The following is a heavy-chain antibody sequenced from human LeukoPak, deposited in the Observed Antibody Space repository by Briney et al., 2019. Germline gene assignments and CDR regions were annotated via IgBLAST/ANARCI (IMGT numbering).Heavy chain of an antibody. V-gene: IGHV4-61*02. J-gene: IGHJ4*02. D-gene: IGHD5-12*01. Sequence: SETLSLTCTVSGGSISSGNYYRSWIRQSAGKGLEWIGRIYTRGDTTYNPSLKSRVTISVDTSKNQFSLELTSVTAADTAVYYCAKDLGDSGYEYGPDYWGQGTLVTVSS. CDR1: GGSISSGNYY. CDR3: AKDLGDSGYEYGPDY. CDR2: IYTRGDT.